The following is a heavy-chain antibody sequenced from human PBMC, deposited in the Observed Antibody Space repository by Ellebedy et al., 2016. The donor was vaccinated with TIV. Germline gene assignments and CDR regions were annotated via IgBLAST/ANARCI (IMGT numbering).Heavy chain of an antibody. J-gene: IGHJ3*02. CDR3: ARTGIRGNAFDI. Sequence: AASVKVSCKASGYTFASYGVNWVRQAPGQGLEWMGWINTNSGNPTYAQAFTGRIVFSLDTSGSTAYLQISSLRAEGSAGKYRARTGIRGNAFDIWGQGKMGNVSS. V-gene: IGHV7-4-1*02. CDR1: GYTFASYG. CDR2: INTNSGNP. D-gene: IGHD3-10*01.